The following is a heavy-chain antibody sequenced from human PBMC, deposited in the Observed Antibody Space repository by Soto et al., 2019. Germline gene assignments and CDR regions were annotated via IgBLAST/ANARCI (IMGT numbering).Heavy chain of an antibody. J-gene: IGHJ6*03. CDR3: ARASGYYYYMDV. CDR2: SSGSDSTI. V-gene: IGHV3-11*01. CDR1: GFTFSDHY. Sequence: QVQLVESGGGLVKPGGSLRLSCAASGFTFSDHYMNWIRQAPGKGLEWLSYSSGSDSTIYYADSVKGRFTISRDNAKNSLYLQMNSLRAEDTAVYYCARASGYYYYMDVWGKGTPVTVSS. D-gene: IGHD6-6*01.